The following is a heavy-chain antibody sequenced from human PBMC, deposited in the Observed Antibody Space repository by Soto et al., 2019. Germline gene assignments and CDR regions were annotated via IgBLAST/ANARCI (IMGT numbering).Heavy chain of an antibody. D-gene: IGHD3-3*01. J-gene: IGHJ5*02. Sequence: QVQLQESGPGLVKPSQTLSLTCTVSGGSISSGGYYWSWIRQHPGKGLEWIGYIYYSGSTYYNPSLKSRVTISVDTSKNQFSLKLSAVTAADTAVYYCALSPITIFGVVTENWFDPWGQGTLVTVSS. V-gene: IGHV4-31*03. CDR1: GGSISSGGYY. CDR3: ALSPITIFGVVTENWFDP. CDR2: IYYSGST.